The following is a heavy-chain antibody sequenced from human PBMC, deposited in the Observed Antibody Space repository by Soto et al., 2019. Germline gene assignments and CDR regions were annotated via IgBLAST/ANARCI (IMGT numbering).Heavy chain of an antibody. D-gene: IGHD6-13*01. Sequence: ASVKVSCKVSGYTLTELSMHWVRQAPGKGLEWMGGFDPEDGETIYAQKFQGRVTITRDTSASTAYMELSSLISEDTAVYYCATGIADYYYMDVWGKGTTVTVSS. CDR3: ATGIADYYYMDV. V-gene: IGHV1-24*01. J-gene: IGHJ6*03. CDR1: GYTLTELS. CDR2: FDPEDGET.